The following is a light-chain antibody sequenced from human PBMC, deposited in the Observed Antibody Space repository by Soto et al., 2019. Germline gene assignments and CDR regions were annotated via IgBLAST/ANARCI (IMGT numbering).Light chain of an antibody. V-gene: IGLV2-23*01. CDR2: EGS. CDR1: SSDVGSYNL. J-gene: IGLJ3*02. Sequence: QSALTQPASVSASPGQSITISCTGTSSDVGSYNLVSWYQQHPGKAPKFMIYEGSKRPSGVSNRFSGSKSGNTASLTISGLQAEDEADYYCCSYAGSNNWVFGGGTKLTVL. CDR3: CSYAGSNNWV.